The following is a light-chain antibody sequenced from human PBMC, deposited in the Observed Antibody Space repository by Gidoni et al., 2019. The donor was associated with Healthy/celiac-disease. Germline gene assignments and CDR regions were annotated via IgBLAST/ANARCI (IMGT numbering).Light chain of an antibody. CDR1: QSVSSY. V-gene: IGKV3-11*01. CDR2: DAS. CDR3: QQRSNWPPIT. Sequence: EILLTQSPATLSLSPGERANLSCRASQSVSSYLAWYQQKPGQAPRLLIYDASNRATGIPARFSGSGSGTDFTLTISSLEPEDFAVYYCQQRSNWPPITFGQGTRLEIK. J-gene: IGKJ5*01.